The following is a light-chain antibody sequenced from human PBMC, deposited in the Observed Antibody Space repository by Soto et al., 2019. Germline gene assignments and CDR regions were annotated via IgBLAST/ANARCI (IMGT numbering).Light chain of an antibody. J-gene: IGKJ5*01. CDR2: DAS. V-gene: IGKV3-11*01. CDR1: QRVRSY. Sequence: EILLTQSPATLSLSPGEKATLSCRASQRVRSYLAWYPQKPGQAPRLLIYDASNKATGIPARFSGSGSGTDFTITISSLEPDDFAVYYCQQRSNWPPITFGQGTRLEIK. CDR3: QQRSNWPPIT.